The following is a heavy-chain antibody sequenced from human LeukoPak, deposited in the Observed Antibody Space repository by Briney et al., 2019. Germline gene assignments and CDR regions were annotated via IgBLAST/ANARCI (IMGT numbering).Heavy chain of an antibody. CDR1: GYTFTGYY. V-gene: IGHV1-2*02. CDR3: ARVPSGSSSGFGY. Sequence: ASVTVSCKASGYTFTGYYRHWVRQAPGQGLEWMGWINLNSGGTNYAQNFQGSLTMTRDTSISTAYIELSRLRSDDTAVYYCARVPSGSSSGFGYWGQGTLVTVSS. CDR2: INLNSGGT. D-gene: IGHD6-6*01. J-gene: IGHJ4*02.